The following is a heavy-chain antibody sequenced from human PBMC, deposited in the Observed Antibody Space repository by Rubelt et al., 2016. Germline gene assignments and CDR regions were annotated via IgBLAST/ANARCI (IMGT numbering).Heavy chain of an antibody. CDR3: AGGGVVVTATYHYGMDV. Sequence: GKGLEWVANIKQDGSEKYYVDSVKGRFPISRDNAKNSLYLQMNSLRAEDTAVYYCAGGGVVVTATYHYGMDVWGQGTTVTVSS. J-gene: IGHJ6*02. D-gene: IGHD2-21*02. V-gene: IGHV3-7*04. CDR2: IKQDGSEK.